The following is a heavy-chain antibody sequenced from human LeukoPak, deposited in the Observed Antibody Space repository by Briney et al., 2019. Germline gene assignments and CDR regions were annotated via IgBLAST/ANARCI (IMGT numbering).Heavy chain of an antibody. CDR3: ARGGGYFDY. D-gene: IGHD3-16*01. Sequence: TSETLSLTCTVSGGSINSDYWSWLRQPPGEGLEGIGYIYFSGSTNYNPSLKSRVTISVDTSKTQLSLKRSSVTAADTAVYYCARGGGYFDYWGQGTLVTVSS. V-gene: IGHV4-59*01. CDR2: IYFSGST. CDR1: GGSINSDY. J-gene: IGHJ4*02.